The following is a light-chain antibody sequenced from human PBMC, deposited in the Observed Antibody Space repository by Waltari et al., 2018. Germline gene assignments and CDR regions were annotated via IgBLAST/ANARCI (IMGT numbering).Light chain of an antibody. CDR2: RAS. J-gene: IGKJ4*01. V-gene: IGKV1-5*03. Sequence: DIQLTQSPSTLPASVGDRVTITCRASQSVSNWLAWYQQKPGKAPKLLIYRASILESGVPSRFIGSGSGTEFTLTISSLQPEDFATYFCQHYNSYPLTFGGGTKVDI. CDR1: QSVSNW. CDR3: QHYNSYPLT.